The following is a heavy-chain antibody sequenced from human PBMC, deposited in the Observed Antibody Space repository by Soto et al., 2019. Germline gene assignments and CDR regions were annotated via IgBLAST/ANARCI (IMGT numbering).Heavy chain of an antibody. CDR1: GGTFSSYA. CDR3: ARDRYCTTGVCYYYYGMDV. D-gene: IGHD2-8*01. CDR2: IIPIFGTA. Sequence: QVQLVQSGAEVKKPGSSVKVSCKASGGTFSSYAISWVRQAPGQGLEWMGGIIPIFGTANYAQKFQGRVTITAVESTSTAYMELSSLRSEDTAVYYCARDRYCTTGVCYYYYGMDVWGQGTTVTVSS. J-gene: IGHJ6*02. V-gene: IGHV1-69*01.